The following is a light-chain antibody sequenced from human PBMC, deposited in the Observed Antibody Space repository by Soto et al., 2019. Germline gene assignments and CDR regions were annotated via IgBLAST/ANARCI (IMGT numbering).Light chain of an antibody. J-gene: IGKJ1*01. Sequence: ELVLTQSPGILSLSPGERATLSCRASLSVSSSYLAWYQQKPGQAPRLLIYGATSRATGIPDRFSGSGSGTDFALTISRLEPEDLAVYYCQQYGSSPRTFGQGTKVEIK. CDR1: LSVSSSY. CDR2: GAT. CDR3: QQYGSSPRT. V-gene: IGKV3-20*01.